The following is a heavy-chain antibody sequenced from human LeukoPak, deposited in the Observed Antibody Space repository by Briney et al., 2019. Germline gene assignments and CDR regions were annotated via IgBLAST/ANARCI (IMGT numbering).Heavy chain of an antibody. J-gene: IGHJ4*02. CDR3: GRDRGRYLDN. CDR2: TYHRSKWYN. D-gene: IGHD5-12*01. CDR1: GDSVSNNSAA. Sequence: SQTLSLTCVISGDSVSNNSAAWNWIRQSPSRGLEWLGRTYHRSKWYNDYAVYVKSRIIINPDTSKNQFSLQLNSVTPEDTAVYYCGRDRGRYLDNWGQGTLVTVSS. V-gene: IGHV6-1*01.